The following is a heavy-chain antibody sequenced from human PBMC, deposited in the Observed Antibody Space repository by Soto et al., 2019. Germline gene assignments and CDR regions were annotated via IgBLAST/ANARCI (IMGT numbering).Heavy chain of an antibody. J-gene: IGHJ4*02. CDR3: ARAYCTNGVCYALHFDY. CDR1: GGSISSGGYY. D-gene: IGHD2-8*01. V-gene: IGHV4-31*03. CDR2: IYYSGST. Sequence: PSETLSLTCTVSGGSISSGGYYWSWIRQHPGKGLEWIRYIYYSGSTYYNPSLKSRVTISVDTSKNQFSLKLSSVTAADTAVYYCARAYCTNGVCYALHFDYWGQGTLVTVSS.